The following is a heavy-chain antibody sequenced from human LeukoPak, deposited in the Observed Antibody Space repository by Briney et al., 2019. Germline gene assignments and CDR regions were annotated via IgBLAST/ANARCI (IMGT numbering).Heavy chain of an antibody. V-gene: IGHV3-23*01. CDR3: AKWGLGQASGLDG. Sequence: GGSLRLSCAASGFIFSNYAMTWVRQAPGKGLEYISSITDSGGSAYYADSVKGRFTLSRDNSRDTLYLHLNSLRAEDTALYYCAKWGLGQASGLDGCGQGTTGIVSS. CDR2: ITDSGGSA. CDR1: GFIFSNYA. D-gene: IGHD7-27*01. J-gene: IGHJ6*02.